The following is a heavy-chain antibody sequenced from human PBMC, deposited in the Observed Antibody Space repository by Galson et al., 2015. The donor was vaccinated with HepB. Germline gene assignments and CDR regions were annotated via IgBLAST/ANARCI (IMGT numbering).Heavy chain of an antibody. CDR2: IYYSGST. CDR1: GGSISSYY. Sequence: LSLTCTVSGGSISSYYWSWIRQPPGKGLEWIGYIYYSGSTNYNPSLKSRVTISVDTSKNQFSLKLSSVTAADTAVYYCARGISGSYFYYYYYMDVWGKGITVTVSS. J-gene: IGHJ6*03. CDR3: ARGISGSYFYYYYYMDV. V-gene: IGHV4-59*01. D-gene: IGHD1-26*01.